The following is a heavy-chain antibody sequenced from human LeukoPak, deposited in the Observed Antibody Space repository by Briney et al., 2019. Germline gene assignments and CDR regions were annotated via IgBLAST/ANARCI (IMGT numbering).Heavy chain of an antibody. J-gene: IGHJ4*02. D-gene: IGHD6-19*01. Sequence: ASVKVSCKASGYTFTGYYMHWVRQAPGQGLEWMGRINPNSGGTNYAQKFQGRVTMTRDTSISTAYMELSGLRSDDTAVYYCARDPRIAVAGKYFDYWGQGTLVTVSS. V-gene: IGHV1-2*06. CDR2: INPNSGGT. CDR3: ARDPRIAVAGKYFDY. CDR1: GYTFTGYY.